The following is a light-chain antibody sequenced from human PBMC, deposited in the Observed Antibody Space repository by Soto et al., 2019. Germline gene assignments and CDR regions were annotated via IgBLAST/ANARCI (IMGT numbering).Light chain of an antibody. Sequence: DIQMTQSPSSLSASVGDRISITCRASQGINIYLAWYQQKPGKVPTLLIYGASTLQSGVPSRFSGSGSGTDFTLTISSLEPEDAATYYCQKYDGAPLTFGGGTKVEIK. CDR2: GAS. CDR3: QKYDGAPLT. CDR1: QGINIY. J-gene: IGKJ4*01. V-gene: IGKV1-27*01.